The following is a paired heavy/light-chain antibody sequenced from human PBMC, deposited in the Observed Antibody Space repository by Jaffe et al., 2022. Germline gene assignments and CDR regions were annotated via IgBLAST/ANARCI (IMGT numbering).Light chain of an antibody. CDR3: MQATHWPPYT. Sequence: DVVMTQSPLSLPVTLGQPASISCRSSQSLVHSDGNTYLNWFQQRPGQSPRRLIYKVSNRDSGVPDRFSGSGSGTDFTLKISRVEAEDVGVYYCMQATHWPPYTFGQGTKLEIK. J-gene: IGKJ2*01. CDR1: QSLVHSDGNTY. CDR2: KVS. V-gene: IGKV2-30*02.
Heavy chain of an antibody. J-gene: IGHJ3*02. V-gene: IGHV3-64*01. CDR2: ISSNGGST. D-gene: IGHD3-16*01. Sequence: EVQLVESGGGLVQPGGSLRLSCAASGFTFSSYGMHWVRQGPGKGLEYVSGISSNGGSTDYANSVKGRFTISRDNSKNTLYLQMGSLRAEDMAVYYCARARWGTTPFDMWGQGTMVTVSS. CDR3: ARARWGTTPFDM. CDR1: GFTFSSYG.